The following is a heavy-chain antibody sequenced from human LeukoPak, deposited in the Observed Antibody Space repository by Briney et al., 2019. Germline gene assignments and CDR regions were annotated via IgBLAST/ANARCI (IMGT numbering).Heavy chain of an antibody. CDR1: GGCIRSGVYY. CDR2: IYYSGDT. D-gene: IGHD1-20*01. CDR3: ACVTGLYYFDF. V-gene: IGHV4-30-4*01. J-gene: IGHJ4*02. Sequence: SETLSLTCAVSGGCIRSGVYYWIWARQPPGKGLEWIGHIYYSGDTYYNPSLKSRVAISVDTSKNQFSLKLSSVTATDTAVYYCACVTGLYYFDFWGQGTLVTVSS.